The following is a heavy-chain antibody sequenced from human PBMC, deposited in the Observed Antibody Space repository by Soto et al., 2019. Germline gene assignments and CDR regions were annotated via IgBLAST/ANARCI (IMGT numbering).Heavy chain of an antibody. CDR3: ARTSPSAIVYTTVYYYYYMDV. J-gene: IGHJ6*03. V-gene: IGHV4-34*01. D-gene: IGHD2-2*02. Sequence: SETLSLTCAVDGGSFSGYYLILIRPPPGKGLEWIGEINHSGSTNYNPSLKSRVTISVDTSKNQFSLKLSSVTAADTAVYYCARTSPSAIVYTTVYYYYYMDVRGKGTTVTVSS. CDR1: GGSFSGYY. CDR2: INHSGST.